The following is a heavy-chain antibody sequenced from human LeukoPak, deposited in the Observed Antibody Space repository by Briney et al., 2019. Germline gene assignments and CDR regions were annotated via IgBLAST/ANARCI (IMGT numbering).Heavy chain of an antibody. CDR3: ARDDASPREGMDV. V-gene: IGHV1-8*02. CDR1: GYTFTSYD. Sequence: GASVKVSCKASGYTFTSYDSNWVRQATGQGLEWMGWINPNSGNTGYAQKFQGRVTMTRNTSISTAYTELSRLRSEGTAVYYCARDDASPREGMDVWGQGTTVTVSS. D-gene: IGHD1-26*01. CDR2: INPNSGNT. J-gene: IGHJ6*02.